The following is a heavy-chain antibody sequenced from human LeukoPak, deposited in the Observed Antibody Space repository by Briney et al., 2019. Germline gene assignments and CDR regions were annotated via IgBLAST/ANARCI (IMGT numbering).Heavy chain of an antibody. CDR2: IYTSGST. V-gene: IGHV4-61*02. CDR1: GGSISSGSYY. Sequence: SETLSLTCTVSGGSISSGSYYWGWIRQPAGKGLEWIGRIYTSGSTNYNPSLKSRVTISVDTSKNQFSLKLSSVTAADTAVYYCARDRGYSGYDPNYYYYYMDVWGKGTTVTVSS. J-gene: IGHJ6*03. CDR3: ARDRGYSGYDPNYYYYYMDV. D-gene: IGHD5-12*01.